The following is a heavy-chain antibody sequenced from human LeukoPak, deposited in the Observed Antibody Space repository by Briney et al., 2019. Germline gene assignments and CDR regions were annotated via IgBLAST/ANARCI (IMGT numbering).Heavy chain of an antibody. CDR3: AKYADIAVAVTFDY. J-gene: IGHJ4*02. CDR1: GFTFRTYG. D-gene: IGHD6-19*01. Sequence: GGSLRLSCAASGFTFRTYGMSWVRQAPGKGLEWVSAISGSGGSTYYADSVKGRFTISRDNSKNTLYLQMNSLRAEDTAVYYCAKYADIAVAVTFDYWGQGTLVTVSS. V-gene: IGHV3-23*01. CDR2: ISGSGGST.